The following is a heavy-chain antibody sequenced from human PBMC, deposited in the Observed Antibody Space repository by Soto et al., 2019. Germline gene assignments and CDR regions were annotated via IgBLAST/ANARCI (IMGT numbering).Heavy chain of an antibody. CDR2: IIPIFGTA. Sequence: SVKVSCKASGGTFSSYAISWVRQAPGQGLEWMGGIIPIFGTANYAQKFQGRVTITADESTSTAYMELSSLRSEDTAVYYCARDHRITMIVVVPYYYYYGMDVWGQGTTVTVSS. D-gene: IGHD3-22*01. J-gene: IGHJ6*02. CDR3: ARDHRITMIVVVPYYYYYGMDV. CDR1: GGTFSSYA. V-gene: IGHV1-69*13.